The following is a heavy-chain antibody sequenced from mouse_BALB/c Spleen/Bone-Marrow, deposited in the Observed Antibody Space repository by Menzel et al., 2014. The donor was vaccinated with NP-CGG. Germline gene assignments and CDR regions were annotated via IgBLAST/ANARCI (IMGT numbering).Heavy chain of an antibody. J-gene: IGHJ4*01. V-gene: IGHV1S41*01. CDR2: IAPGSGST. CDR1: GYTFTSYW. D-gene: IGHD1-1*01. Sequence: DLVKPGASVKLSCKASGYTFTSYWINWIKQRPGQGLEWIGRIAPGSGSTYYNEMFKGKATLTVDTSSSTAYIQLSSLSSEDSAVYFCARESYYYENHAMDYWGQGTSVTVSS. CDR3: ARESYYYENHAMDY.